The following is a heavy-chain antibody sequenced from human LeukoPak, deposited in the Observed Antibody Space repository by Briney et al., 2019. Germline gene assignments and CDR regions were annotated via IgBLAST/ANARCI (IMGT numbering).Heavy chain of an antibody. Sequence: SETLSLTCTVSGDSISNSIYYWGWIRQPPGKGLEWIGSIYHSGSTYYRSSLKSRVTISVDTSRNQFSLRLTSVTAADTAVYYCARDWSPDYWGQGTLVTVSS. V-gene: IGHV4-39*07. J-gene: IGHJ4*02. CDR3: ARDWSPDY. CDR1: GDSISNSIYY. CDR2: IYHSGST. D-gene: IGHD2-8*02.